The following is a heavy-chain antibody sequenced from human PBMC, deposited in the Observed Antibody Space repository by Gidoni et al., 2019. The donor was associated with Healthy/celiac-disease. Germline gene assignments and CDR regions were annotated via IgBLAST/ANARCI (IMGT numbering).Heavy chain of an antibody. Sequence: QVQLVQSGAEVKKPGASVKVSCKASGYTFTSYYMHWVRQAPGQGLEWMGIINPSGGSTSYAQKFQGRVTMTRDTSTSTVYMELSSLRSEDTAVYYCARAGDFEPLWFGELSAYFDYWGQGTLVTVSS. CDR1: GYTFTSYY. J-gene: IGHJ4*02. CDR3: ARAGDFEPLWFGELSAYFDY. V-gene: IGHV1-46*01. D-gene: IGHD3-10*01. CDR2: INPSGGST.